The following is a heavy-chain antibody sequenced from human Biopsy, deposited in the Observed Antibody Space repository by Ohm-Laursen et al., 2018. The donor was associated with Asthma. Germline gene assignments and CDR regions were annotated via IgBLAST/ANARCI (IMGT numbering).Heavy chain of an antibody. J-gene: IGHJ4*02. V-gene: IGHV3-53*01. CDR2: IYSGGTS. CDR3: ARGDSSNWSHYYFDY. D-gene: IGHD3-22*01. Sequence: LSLTCAASGFAVSRDPMFWVRQAPGKGLEWVSVIYSGGTSHTADSLRGRFTISRDYSKNTLYLQMHSLRAEDTAVYYCARGDSSNWSHYYFDYWGQGTLVTVSS. CDR1: GFAVSRDP.